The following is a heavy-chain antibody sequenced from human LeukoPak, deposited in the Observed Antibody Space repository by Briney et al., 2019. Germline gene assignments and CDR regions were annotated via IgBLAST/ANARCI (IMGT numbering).Heavy chain of an antibody. Sequence: PSETLSLTCTVSGGSISSYYWSWIRQPPGKGLEWIGYIYCSGSTNYNPSLKSRLTISVDTSKNQFSLKLSAVTAADTAVYYCARHNYYSNYGDWFDPWGQGTLVTVSS. CDR2: IYCSGST. CDR1: GGSISSYY. CDR3: ARHNYYSNYGDWFDP. D-gene: IGHD4-11*01. V-gene: IGHV4-59*08. J-gene: IGHJ5*02.